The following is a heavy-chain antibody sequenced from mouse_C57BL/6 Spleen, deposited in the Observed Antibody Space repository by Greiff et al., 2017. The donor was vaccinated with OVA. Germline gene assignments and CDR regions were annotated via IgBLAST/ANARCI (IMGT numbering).Heavy chain of an antibody. D-gene: IGHD2-5*01. Sequence: VKDSFTISRDDSESMLYLQMNNLKTEDTAMYYCVRQKDYYSNFYFDYWGQGTTLTVSS. J-gene: IGHJ2*01. CDR3: VRQKDYYSNFYFDY. V-gene: IGHV10-1*01.